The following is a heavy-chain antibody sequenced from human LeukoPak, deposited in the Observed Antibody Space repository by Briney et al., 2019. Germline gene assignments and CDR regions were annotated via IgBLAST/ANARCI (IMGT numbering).Heavy chain of an antibody. CDR1: GFTFSTYS. D-gene: IGHD6-19*01. CDR3: ARISPQGIAVAGIDY. Sequence: RPGGSLRLSCAASGFTFSTYSMNWVRQAPGKGLEWVPSISSGSSYTSYADSVKGRFTISRDNAKNSLYLQMNSLKAEDTAVYYCARISPQGIAVAGIDYWGPGTLVTVSS. J-gene: IGHJ4*02. V-gene: IGHV3-21*01. CDR2: ISSGSSYT.